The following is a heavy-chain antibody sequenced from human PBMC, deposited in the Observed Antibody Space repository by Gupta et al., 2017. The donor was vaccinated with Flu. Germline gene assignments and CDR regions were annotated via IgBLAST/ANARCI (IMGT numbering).Heavy chain of an antibody. CDR2: INHSGST. J-gene: IGHJ6*02. V-gene: IGHV4-34*01. CDR3: ASKIDGRKGNYYDSSGPRAVYYYYGMDV. Sequence: QVQLQQWGAGLLKPSETLSLTCAVYGGSFSGYYWSWIRQPPGKGLEWIGEINHSGSTNYNPSLKSRVTISVDTSKFQVSLKLSSVTAADTAVYYCASKIDGRKGNYYDSSGPRAVYYYYGMDVWGQGTTVTVSS. CDR1: GGSFSGYY. D-gene: IGHD3-22*01.